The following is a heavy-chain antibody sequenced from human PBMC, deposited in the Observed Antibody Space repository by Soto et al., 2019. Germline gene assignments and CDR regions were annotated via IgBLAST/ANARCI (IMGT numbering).Heavy chain of an antibody. CDR2: ILVSGST. V-gene: IGHV3-23*01. J-gene: IGHJ3*02. CDR1: GFICSDYD. Sequence: GGSLRLSCAVSGFICSDYDMSWVRQAPGKGLEWVSTILVSGSTHYEDSVRGRFTISRDTSKNTVYLQMKSLTPGDTAVYYCAKATATGGGAFEIYGQGXKVTVS. CDR3: AKATATGGGAFEI. D-gene: IGHD2-8*02.